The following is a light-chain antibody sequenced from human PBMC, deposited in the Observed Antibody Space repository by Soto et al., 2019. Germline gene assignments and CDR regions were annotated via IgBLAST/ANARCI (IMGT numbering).Light chain of an antibody. CDR2: GTS. CDR3: HHYCRTLPCS. J-gene: IGKJ1*01. V-gene: IGKV3-20*01. CDR1: QTVGTNF. Sequence: EIGLTQSPGTLSLSPGETATLSYRASQTVGTNFLAWYQQKPGQAPRLLMFGTSNRATDIPDRYGGSGSGTHFTLPISKLEPEDVAVYYCHHYCRTLPCSFGRGTKVEIK.